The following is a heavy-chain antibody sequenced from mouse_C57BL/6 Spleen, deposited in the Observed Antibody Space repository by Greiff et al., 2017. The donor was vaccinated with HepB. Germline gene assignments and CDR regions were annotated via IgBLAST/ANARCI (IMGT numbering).Heavy chain of an antibody. Sequence: VQLQQPGAELVKPGASVKLSCKASGYTFTSYWMQWVKQRPGQGLEWIGEIDPSDSYTNYNQKFKGKATLTVDTSSSTAYMQLSSLTSEDSAVYYCARKGDDWGQGTSVTVSS. CDR3: ARKGDD. CDR1: GYTFTSYW. V-gene: IGHV1-50*01. CDR2: IDPSDSYT. J-gene: IGHJ4*01.